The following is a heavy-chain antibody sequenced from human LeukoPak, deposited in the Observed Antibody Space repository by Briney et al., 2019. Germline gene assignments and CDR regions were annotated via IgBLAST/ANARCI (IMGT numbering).Heavy chain of an antibody. CDR1: GFTVISNY. V-gene: IGHV3-53*01. D-gene: IGHD6-13*01. CDR3: AREDSSSYYYYMDV. CDR2: IYSGGST. J-gene: IGHJ6*03. Sequence: PGGSLRLSCAASGFTVISNYMSWVRQAPGKGLEWVSVIYSGGSTYYADSVKGRFTISRDNSKNTLYLQMNSLRAEDTAVYYCAREDSSSYYYYMDVWGKGTTVTVSS.